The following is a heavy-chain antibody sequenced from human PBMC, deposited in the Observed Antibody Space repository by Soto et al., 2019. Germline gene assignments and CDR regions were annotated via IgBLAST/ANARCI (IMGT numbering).Heavy chain of an antibody. J-gene: IGHJ4*02. CDR2: IYHTGTT. CDR1: GGSINSGGYS. D-gene: IGHD2-8*02. Sequence: SETLSLTCTVSGGSINSGGYSWTLIRQPPGKGLEWIGFIYHTGTTYYNPSLKSRVTISVDASKNQFSLKLTSVTAADTAVYYCARDKITGLFDYWGQGTLVTVS. V-gene: IGHV4-30-2*01. CDR3: ARDKITGLFDY.